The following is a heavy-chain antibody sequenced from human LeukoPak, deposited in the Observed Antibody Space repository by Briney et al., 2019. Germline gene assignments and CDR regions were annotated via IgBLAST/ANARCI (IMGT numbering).Heavy chain of an antibody. CDR1: GGSFSGYY. D-gene: IGHD3-10*01. CDR3: ASSRGDYYGSESFDY. Sequence: SETLSLTCAVYGGSFSGYYWSWIRQPPGKGLEWIGEVNHSGSTNYNPSLKSRVTISVDTSKNQFSLKLSSVTAADTAVYYCASSRGDYYGSESFDYWGQGTLVTVSS. V-gene: IGHV4-34*01. J-gene: IGHJ4*02. CDR2: VNHSGST.